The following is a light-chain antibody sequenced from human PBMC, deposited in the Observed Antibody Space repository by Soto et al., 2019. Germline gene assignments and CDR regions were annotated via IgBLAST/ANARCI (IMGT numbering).Light chain of an antibody. Sequence: EIVLTQSPVTLSLSPGERATLSCGASQSVYSNYLAWYQQRPGLAPRLLIYDASNRATGIPDRFSGSGSGTDFTLTISRLEPEDFAMYYCQQYGGTPVTFGGGTKVDIK. CDR2: DAS. CDR1: QSVYSNY. CDR3: QQYGGTPVT. J-gene: IGKJ4*01. V-gene: IGKV3D-20*01.